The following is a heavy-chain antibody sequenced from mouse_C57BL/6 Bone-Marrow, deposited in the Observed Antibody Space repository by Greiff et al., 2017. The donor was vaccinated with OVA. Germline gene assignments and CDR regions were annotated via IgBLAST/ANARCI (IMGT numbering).Heavy chain of an antibody. J-gene: IGHJ1*03. CDR1: GFTFSSYA. D-gene: IGHD4-1*01. V-gene: IGHV5-4*03. CDR2: ISAGGSYT. CDR3: AKLNWDWYFDV. Sequence: EVMLVESGGGLVKPGGSLKLSCAASGFTFSSYAMSWVRQTPEKRLEWVATISAGGSYTYYPDNVKGRFTISRDNAKNNLYLQMSHLKSEDTAMYYCAKLNWDWYFDVWGTGTTVTVSS.